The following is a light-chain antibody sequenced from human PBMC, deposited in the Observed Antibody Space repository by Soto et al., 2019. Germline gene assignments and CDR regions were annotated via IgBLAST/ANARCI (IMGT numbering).Light chain of an antibody. J-gene: IGKJ1*01. CDR3: QQYNNWLLT. V-gene: IGKV3-15*01. CDR2: GAS. Sequence: EIVMTQSPATLSVSPGERATLSCRASQSVTSNLVWFQQKPGQAPRLLIYGASTRATGIPGRFSGSGFGTEFTLTISGLQSEDFAVYYCQQYNNWLLTCGQGTKVEIK. CDR1: QSVTSN.